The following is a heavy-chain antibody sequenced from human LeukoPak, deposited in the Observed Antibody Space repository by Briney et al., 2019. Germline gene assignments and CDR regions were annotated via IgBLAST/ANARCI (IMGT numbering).Heavy chain of an antibody. J-gene: IGHJ4*02. D-gene: IGHD2-15*01. CDR1: GGSISSNSDY. CDR2: IFYTGST. V-gene: IGHV4-39*07. Sequence: SETLSLTCTVSGGSISSNSDYWGWLRQPPGKGLEWIASIFYTGSTYYNPSLKSRVTISVDTSRNQFSLKPSSVTAADTAVYYCARAPGAALDWGQGTLVSVSS. CDR3: ARAPGAALD.